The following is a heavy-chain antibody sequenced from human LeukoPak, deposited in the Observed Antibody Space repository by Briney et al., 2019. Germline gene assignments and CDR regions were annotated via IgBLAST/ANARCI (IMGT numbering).Heavy chain of an antibody. J-gene: IGHJ4*01. CDR2: IIGSSGST. CDR1: GFSFNNYA. D-gene: IGHD5-12*01. CDR3: AKGAYDYIEIAYFDY. Sequence: GGSLRLSCVASGFSFNNYAMNWVRQAPGKGLEWVSLIIGSSGSTFYADSVKGCFTISRDKSKNTLYLQMNSLRAEDTAVYYCAKGAYDYIEIAYFDYWGHGSLVTVSS. V-gene: IGHV3-23*01.